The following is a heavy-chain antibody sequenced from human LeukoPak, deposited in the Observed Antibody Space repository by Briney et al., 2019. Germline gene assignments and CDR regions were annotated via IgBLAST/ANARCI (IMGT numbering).Heavy chain of an antibody. CDR3: ARSPVVVITPYYFDY. J-gene: IGHJ4*02. D-gene: IGHD3-22*01. CDR2: ISYDGSNK. Sequence: GRSLRLSCAASGFTFSSYAMHWVRQAPGKGLEWVAVISYDGSNKYYADSVKGRFTISRDNSKNTLYLQMNSLRAEDTAVYYCARSPVVVITPYYFDYWGQGTLVTVSS. CDR1: GFTFSSYA. V-gene: IGHV3-30-3*01.